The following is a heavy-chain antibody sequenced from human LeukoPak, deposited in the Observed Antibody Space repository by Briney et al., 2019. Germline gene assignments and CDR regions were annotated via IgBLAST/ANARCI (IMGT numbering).Heavy chain of an antibody. CDR1: GYTFTSYG. CDR2: ISAYNGNT. J-gene: IGHJ4*02. CDR3: ARVRSSGYYSINDY. V-gene: IGHV1-18*01. Sequence: ASVKVSCKASGYTFTSYGTSWVRQAPGQGLEWMGWISAYNGNTNYAQKLQGRVTMTTDTSTSTAYMELRSLRSDDTAVYYCARVRSSGYYSINDYWGQGTLVTVSS. D-gene: IGHD3-22*01.